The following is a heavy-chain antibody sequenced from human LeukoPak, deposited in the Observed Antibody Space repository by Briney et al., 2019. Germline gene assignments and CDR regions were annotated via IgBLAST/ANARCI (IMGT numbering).Heavy chain of an antibody. CDR3: ARRWDYYYYMDV. V-gene: IGHV4-59*01. D-gene: IGHD4-23*01. CDR1: GGSISSYY. Sequence: PSETLSLTCTVSGGSISSYYWSWIRQPPGKGLEWIGYIYYSGSTNYNPSLKSRVTISVDTSKNQFSLKLSSVTAADTAVYYCARRWDYYYYMDVWGKGTTVTVSS. CDR2: IYYSGST. J-gene: IGHJ6*03.